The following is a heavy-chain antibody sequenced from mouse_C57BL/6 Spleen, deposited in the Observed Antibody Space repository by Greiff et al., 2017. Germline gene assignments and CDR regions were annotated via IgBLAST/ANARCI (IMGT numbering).Heavy chain of an antibody. CDR3: ARDGYSIFDY. CDR2: ISYDGSN. J-gene: IGHJ2*01. Sequence: EVKLQESGPGLVKPSQSLSLTCSVTGYSITSGYYWNWIRQFPGNKLEWMGYISYDGSNNYNPSLKNRISITRDTSKNQFFLKLNSVTTEDTATYYCARDGYSIFDYWGQGTTLTVSS. D-gene: IGHD2-5*01. CDR1: GYSITSGYY. V-gene: IGHV3-6*01.